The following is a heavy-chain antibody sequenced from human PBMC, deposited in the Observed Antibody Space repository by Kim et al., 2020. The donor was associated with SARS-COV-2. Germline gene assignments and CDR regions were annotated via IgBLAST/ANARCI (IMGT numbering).Heavy chain of an antibody. CDR3: AKDIGHFDWLSTGAFDI. Sequence: GGSLRLSCAASGFTFDDYAMHWVRQAPGKGLEWVSLISGDGGSTYYADSVKGRFTISRDNSKNSLYLQMNSLRTEDTALYYCAKDIGHFDWLSTGAFDIWGQGTMVTVSS. J-gene: IGHJ3*02. D-gene: IGHD3-9*01. V-gene: IGHV3-43*02. CDR2: ISGDGGST. CDR1: GFTFDDYA.